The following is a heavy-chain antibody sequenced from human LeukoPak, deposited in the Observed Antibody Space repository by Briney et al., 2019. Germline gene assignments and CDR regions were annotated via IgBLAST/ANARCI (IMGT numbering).Heavy chain of an antibody. CDR3: ARVPRITGTGPPRRFDY. J-gene: IGHJ4*02. CDR2: MNPSSGNT. CDR1: GYTLPSYD. Sequence: ASGKVSCKAFGYTLPSYDINWVGQGPGQGLGWMGWMNPSSGNTGYAQKFQGRVTMTRNTSISTAYMELSSLRSEDTAVYYCARVPRITGTGPPRRFDYWGQGTLVTVSS. D-gene: IGHD1-20*01. V-gene: IGHV1-8*01.